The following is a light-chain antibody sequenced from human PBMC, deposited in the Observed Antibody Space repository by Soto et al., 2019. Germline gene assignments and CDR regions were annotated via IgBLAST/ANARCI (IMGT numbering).Light chain of an antibody. CDR1: SSDIGADYD. CDR2: GNT. CDR3: QSYASDLSVP. J-gene: IGLJ3*02. V-gene: IGLV1-40*01. Sequence: QAVVTQPPSVSGAPGQRVTISCTGSSSDIGADYDVHWYQHLPGTAPKLLIYGNTYRPSGVPDRFSGSRSGNSASLTISRLQAEDEGDYFCQSYASDLSVPFGGGTQLTVL.